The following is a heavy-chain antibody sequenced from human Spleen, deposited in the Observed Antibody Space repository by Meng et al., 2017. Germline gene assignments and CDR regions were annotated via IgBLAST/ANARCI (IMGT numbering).Heavy chain of an antibody. Sequence: GESLKISCAVSGLTFSNAWMNWVRQAPGKGLEWVGRIKSKTDGGTTAYAAPVRGRFTISRDDSRNMLYLEMNSLKSEDTAVYYCAKDLIVGATTEKFDSWGQGTLVTVSS. V-gene: IGHV3-15*01. CDR3: AKDLIVGATTEKFDS. D-gene: IGHD1-26*01. CDR2: IKSKTDGGTT. J-gene: IGHJ4*02. CDR1: GLTFSNAW.